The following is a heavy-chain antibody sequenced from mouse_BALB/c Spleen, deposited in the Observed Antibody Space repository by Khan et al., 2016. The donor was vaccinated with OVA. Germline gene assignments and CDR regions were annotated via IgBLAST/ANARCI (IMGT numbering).Heavy chain of an antibody. V-gene: IGHV1-7*01. J-gene: IGHJ2*01. CDR3: TRDRIDY. Sequence: VQLQQSGAELAKPGASVQMSCKASGYTFTTYWMHWVKQRPGQGLEWIGYINPTSGYTDYSESFKDKATLSADKSSSTAYMQLSRLTSEDSAVYYCTRDRIDYWGQGTTLTVSS. CDR2: INPTSGYT. CDR1: GYTFTTYW.